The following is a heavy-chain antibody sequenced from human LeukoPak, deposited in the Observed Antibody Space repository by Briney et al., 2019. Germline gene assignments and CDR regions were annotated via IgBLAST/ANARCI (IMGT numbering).Heavy chain of an antibody. CDR3: ARDGRGGSGYLYYLDY. V-gene: IGHV1-46*01. D-gene: IGHD3-22*01. CDR1: GYTFTSYY. Sequence: ASVKVSCKASGYTFTSYYMHWVRQAPGQGLEWMGIINPSGGSTSYAQKFQGRVTMTRDTSTSTVYMELSSLRSEDTAVYYCARDGRGGSGYLYYLDYWGQGTLVTVSS. CDR2: INPSGGST. J-gene: IGHJ4*02.